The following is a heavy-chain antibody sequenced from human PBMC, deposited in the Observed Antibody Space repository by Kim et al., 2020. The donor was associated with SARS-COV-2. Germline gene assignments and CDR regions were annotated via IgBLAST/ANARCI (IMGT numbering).Heavy chain of an antibody. CDR1: GYTFTSYA. Sequence: ASVKVSCKASGYTFTSYAMHWVRQAPGQRLEWMGWINAGNGNTKYSQKFQGRVTITRDTSASTAYMELSSLRSEDTAVYYCARDHEVSLQGYSGYDYFDYWGQRTLVTVSS. V-gene: IGHV1-3*01. CDR2: INAGNGNT. J-gene: IGHJ4*02. CDR3: ARDHEVSLQGYSGYDYFDY. D-gene: IGHD5-12*01.